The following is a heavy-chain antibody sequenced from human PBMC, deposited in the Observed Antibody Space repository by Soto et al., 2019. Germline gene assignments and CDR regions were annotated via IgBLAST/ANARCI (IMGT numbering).Heavy chain of an antibody. V-gene: IGHV3-21*01. D-gene: IGHD3-3*01. CDR2: ISSSSSYI. CDR1: GFTFSSXS. Sequence: EVQLVESGGGLVKPGGSLRLSCAASGFTFSSXSMNWVRQAPGKGLEWVSSISSSSSYIYYADSVKGRFTISRDNAKNSLYLQMNSLRAEDTAVYYCARDLRFGGAYYYYGMDVWGQGTTVTVSS. CDR3: ARDLRFGGAYYYYGMDV. J-gene: IGHJ6*02.